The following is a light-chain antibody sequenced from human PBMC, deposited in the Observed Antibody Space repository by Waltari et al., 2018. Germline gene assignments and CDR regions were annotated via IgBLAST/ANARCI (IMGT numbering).Light chain of an antibody. J-gene: IGKJ1*01. CDR1: QSVRTY. CDR3: KQRTDWPQT. V-gene: IGKV3-11*01. Sequence: EIVLPQSPATLSLSPGHRATLSCTASQSVRTYLDWYQQRPGQAPRLLIYDASNRATDIPVRFSGSGSGTDFTLTISSLEPEDFAVYYCKQRTDWPQTFGQGTKVDIK. CDR2: DAS.